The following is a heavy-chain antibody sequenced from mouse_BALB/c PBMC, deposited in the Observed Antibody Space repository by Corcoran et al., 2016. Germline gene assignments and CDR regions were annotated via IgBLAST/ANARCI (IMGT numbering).Heavy chain of an antibody. D-gene: IGHD2-2*01. V-gene: IGHV1-18*01. CDR1: GYTFTDTN. CDR3: ARRGDDKSVAY. J-gene: IGHJ3*01. Sequence: EVQLHQFGAELMKPGASVKLSCKASGYTFTDTNMHWVKQSPGQTLEWIGAINPNNDSTKYNQKFKGKATLTADKSSSTAYMELRSLTSEDTAVYYCARRGDDKSVAYWGQGTMVTVSA. CDR2: INPNNDST.